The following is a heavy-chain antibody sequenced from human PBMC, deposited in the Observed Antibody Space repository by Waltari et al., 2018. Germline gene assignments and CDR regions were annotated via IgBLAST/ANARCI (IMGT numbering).Heavy chain of an antibody. Sequence: QLQLQESGPGLVKPSETLSLTCPVSGGSISSSSYYWGWIRQPPGKGLEWIGSIYYSGSTYYNPSLKSRVTISVDTSKNQFSLKLSSVTAADTAVYYCASSGGGSGDAFDIWGQGTMVTVSS. CDR1: GGSISSSSYY. CDR3: ASSGGGSGDAFDI. CDR2: IYYSGST. D-gene: IGHD3-16*01. V-gene: IGHV4-39*01. J-gene: IGHJ3*02.